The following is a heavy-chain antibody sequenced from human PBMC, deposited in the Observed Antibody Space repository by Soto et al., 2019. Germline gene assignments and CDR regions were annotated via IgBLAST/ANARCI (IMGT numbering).Heavy chain of an antibody. V-gene: IGHV3-74*01. CDR1: GFTFSSQW. J-gene: IGHJ4*02. CDR2: ILNDGTTT. CDR3: ATWRGGYTYGLDH. D-gene: IGHD5-18*01. Sequence: GGSLRLSCTASGFTFSSQWLHWVRQAPGKGLMWISRILNDGTTTNYADSVKGRFTVSRDNAKKTMSLQMNNLRAEDTTVYYCATWRGGYTYGLDHWGQGTPVTVSS.